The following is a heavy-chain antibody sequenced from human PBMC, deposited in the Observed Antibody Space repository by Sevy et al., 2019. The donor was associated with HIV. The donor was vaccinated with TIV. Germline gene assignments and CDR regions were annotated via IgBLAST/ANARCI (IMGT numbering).Heavy chain of an antibody. Sequence: SEILSLTCSVSGGSISSSSYYWGWIRQPPGKGLEWIGSIYYSGSTYYNPSLKSRVTISVDTSKNQFSLKLSSVTAADTAVYYCARHAHITMIVTWGQGTLVTVSS. V-gene: IGHV4-39*01. J-gene: IGHJ5*02. D-gene: IGHD3-22*01. CDR1: GGSISSSSYY. CDR2: IYYSGST. CDR3: ARHAHITMIVT.